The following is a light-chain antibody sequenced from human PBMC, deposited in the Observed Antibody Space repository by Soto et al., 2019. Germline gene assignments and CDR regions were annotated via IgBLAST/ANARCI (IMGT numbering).Light chain of an antibody. CDR2: SAS. V-gene: IGKV1-39*01. CDR1: QHVDRY. J-gene: IGKJ1*01. CDR3: QQSSNIPWT. Sequence: DIQMTQFPSSLSASVGDSVTITCRTSQHVDRYLSWYQQIPGRAPKLLIYSASSLVSGVPPRFRGSASGTEFTLSISSLQREDFATYFCQQSSNIPWTFGQGTKVDIK.